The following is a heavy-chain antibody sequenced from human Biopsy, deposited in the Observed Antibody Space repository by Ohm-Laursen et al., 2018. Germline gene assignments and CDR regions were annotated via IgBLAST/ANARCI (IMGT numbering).Heavy chain of an antibody. CDR2: IRRNSAII. V-gene: IGHV3-9*01. D-gene: IGHD1-26*01. CDR3: ARDRGGARYGMDV. J-gene: IGHJ6*02. Sequence: SLRLSCAASGFTFDDYGMHWVRQPPGKGLEWVSGIRRNSAIIDYADSVRGRFTISRDNARRFLFLQMNNLKSEDTAFYYCARDRGGARYGMDVWGRGSPVTVPS. CDR1: GFTFDDYG.